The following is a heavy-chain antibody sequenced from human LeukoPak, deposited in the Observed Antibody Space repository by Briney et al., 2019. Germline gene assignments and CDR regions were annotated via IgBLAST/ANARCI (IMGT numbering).Heavy chain of an antibody. CDR2: IYYSGST. V-gene: IGHV4-34*01. D-gene: IGHD3-10*01. Sequence: PSETLSLTCAVYGGSFSGYYWSWIRQPPGKGLEWIGSIYYSGSTYYNPSLKSRVTISVDTSKNQFSLKLSSVTAADTAVYYCARDFGAGSYRYGMDVWGQGTAVTVSS. J-gene: IGHJ6*02. CDR3: ARDFGAGSYRYGMDV. CDR1: GGSFSGYY.